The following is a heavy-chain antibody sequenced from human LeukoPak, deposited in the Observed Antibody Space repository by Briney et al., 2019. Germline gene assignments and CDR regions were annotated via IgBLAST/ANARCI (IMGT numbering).Heavy chain of an antibody. CDR3: ARGNYDFWSATDY. CDR2: ISYDGSNK. V-gene: IGHV3-30-3*01. J-gene: IGHJ4*02. D-gene: IGHD3-3*01. CDR1: GFTFSSYW. Sequence: GGSLRLSCAASGFTFSSYWMHWVRQAPGKGLEWVAVISYDGSNKYYGDSVKGRFTISRDNSKNTLYLQMNSLRAEDTAVYYCARGNYDFWSATDYWGQGTLVTVSS.